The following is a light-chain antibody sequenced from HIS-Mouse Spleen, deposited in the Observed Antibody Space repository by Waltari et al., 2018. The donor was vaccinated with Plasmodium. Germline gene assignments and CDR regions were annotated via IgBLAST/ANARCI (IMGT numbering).Light chain of an antibody. CDR2: DVS. CDR3: CSYAGSYTLV. Sequence: QSALTQPRSVSGSPGQSVTISCTGTSSAVGGYHYVSWYQQHPGKAPKLMIYDVSKPPSWVPVRFAGSKSGNTASLTIAGLQAEEAADYYCCSYAGSYTLVFGGGTKLTVL. V-gene: IGLV2-11*01. CDR1: SSAVGGYHY. J-gene: IGLJ2*01.